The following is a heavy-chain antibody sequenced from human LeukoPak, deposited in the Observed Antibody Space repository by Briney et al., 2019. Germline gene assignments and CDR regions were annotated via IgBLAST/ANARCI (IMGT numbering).Heavy chain of an antibody. J-gene: IGHJ3*01. Sequence: ASVKVSCKASGYTFTNSYIHWVRQAPGQVLEWMGLVNPDGGNTNYAQNFQGRVTLTRDTSTSTVYMELSSLRSEDTAIYYCARIRDGYNDAYDLWGQGTVVTVPS. V-gene: IGHV1-46*01. CDR3: ARIRDGYNDAYDL. D-gene: IGHD5-24*01. CDR2: VNPDGGNT. CDR1: GYTFTNSY.